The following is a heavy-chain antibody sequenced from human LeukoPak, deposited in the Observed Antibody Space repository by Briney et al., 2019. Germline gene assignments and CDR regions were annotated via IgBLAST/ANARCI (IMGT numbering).Heavy chain of an antibody. CDR2: IRYDGSNK. D-gene: IGHD3-22*01. CDR3: AKVQAPRYYDSSGYHFDY. CDR1: GFTFSSYG. Sequence: GGSLRLSCAASGFTFSSYGMHWVRQAPGKGLEWVAFIRYDGSNKYYADSVKGRFTISRDNSKNTLYLQMNSLRAEDTAVYYCAKVQAPRYYDSSGYHFDYWGQGTLVTVSS. J-gene: IGHJ4*02. V-gene: IGHV3-30*02.